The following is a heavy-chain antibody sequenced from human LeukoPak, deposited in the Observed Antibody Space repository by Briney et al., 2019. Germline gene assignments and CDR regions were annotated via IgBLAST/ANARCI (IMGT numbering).Heavy chain of an antibody. CDR3: ARHPRYCTNGVCYRGLDY. D-gene: IGHD2-8*01. J-gene: IGHJ4*02. CDR1: GYSFTSYC. V-gene: IGHV5-51*01. Sequence: GESLKISCKGSGYSFTSYCIGWVRQMPGKGLEWMGIIYPGDSDTRYSPSFQGQVTISADKSISTAYLQWSSLKASDTAMYYCARHPRYCTNGVCYRGLDYWGQGTLVTVSS. CDR2: IYPGDSDT.